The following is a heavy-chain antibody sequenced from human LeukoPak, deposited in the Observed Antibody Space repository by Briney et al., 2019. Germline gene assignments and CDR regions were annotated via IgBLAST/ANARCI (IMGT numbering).Heavy chain of an antibody. Sequence: ASVKVSCKASGYTFTSYAMHWVRQAPGQRLEWMGWINAGNGNTKYSQKFQGRVTITRDTSASTAYMELSSLRSEDTAVYYCARVEDYYDSSGYLDYWGQGTLVTVSS. CDR1: GYTFTSYA. D-gene: IGHD3-22*01. J-gene: IGHJ4*02. V-gene: IGHV1-3*01. CDR3: ARVEDYYDSSGYLDY. CDR2: INAGNGNT.